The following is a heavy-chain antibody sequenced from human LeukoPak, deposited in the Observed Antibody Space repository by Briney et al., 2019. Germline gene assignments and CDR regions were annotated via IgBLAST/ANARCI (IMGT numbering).Heavy chain of an antibody. CDR1: GFTFQTSR. J-gene: IGHJ2*01. CDR3: TRRPTPNWYFDL. CDR2: IDGSSSTI. Sequence: GGSLRLSCAASGFTFQTSRMNWVRQTPGRGLEWVSYIDGSSSTIYYADSVRGRFTISRDNAKNSLYLQMNSLKTEDTAVYYCTRRPTPNWYFDLWGRGTLVTVSS. D-gene: IGHD4-23*01. V-gene: IGHV3-48*04.